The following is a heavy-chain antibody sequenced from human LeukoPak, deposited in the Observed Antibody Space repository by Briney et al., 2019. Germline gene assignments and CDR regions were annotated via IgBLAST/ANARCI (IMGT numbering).Heavy chain of an antibody. Sequence: TGGSLRLSCAASGFTFSSYAMSWVRQAPGKGLEWVSAISGSGGSTYYADSVKGRFTISRDNSKNTLYLQMNSLRAEDTAVYYCAKDPQWLVARFDYWGQGTLVTVSS. V-gene: IGHV3-23*01. CDR1: GFTFSSYA. J-gene: IGHJ4*02. D-gene: IGHD6-19*01. CDR3: AKDPQWLVARFDY. CDR2: ISGSGGST.